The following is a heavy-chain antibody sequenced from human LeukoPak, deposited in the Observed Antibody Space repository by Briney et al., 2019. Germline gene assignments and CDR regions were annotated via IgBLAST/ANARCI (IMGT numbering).Heavy chain of an antibody. CDR2: INSDGSST. CDR1: GFTFSSYW. V-gene: IGHV3-74*01. CDR3: AREDYYDSTHPDY. J-gene: IGHJ4*02. Sequence: AGGSLRLSCAASGFTFSSYWMHWVRQAPGKGLVWVSRINSDGSSTSYADSVKGRFTISRDNAKNTLYLQMNSLRAEDTAVYYCAREDYYDSTHPDYWGQGTLVTVSS. D-gene: IGHD3-22*01.